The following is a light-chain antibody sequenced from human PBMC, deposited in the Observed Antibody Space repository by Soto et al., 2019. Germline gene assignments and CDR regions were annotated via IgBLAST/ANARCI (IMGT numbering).Light chain of an antibody. CDR2: DVS. CDR3: SSYTTSGTLV. Sequence: QSVLTQPASVSGSPGQSIIISCTGTSSDVGSYNYVSWYQHHPGKAPKFMIYDVSNRPSGVSNRFSGSKSGNTASLTISGLQDEDEADYYCSSYTTSGTLVFGSGTKVTVL. J-gene: IGLJ1*01. V-gene: IGLV2-14*03. CDR1: SSDVGSYNY.